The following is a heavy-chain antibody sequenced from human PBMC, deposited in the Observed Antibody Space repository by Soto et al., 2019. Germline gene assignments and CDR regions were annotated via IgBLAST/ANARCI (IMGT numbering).Heavy chain of an antibody. D-gene: IGHD3-9*01. J-gene: IGHJ4*02. CDR2: ISWNSGSI. CDR1: GFTFDDYS. V-gene: IGHV3-9*01. Sequence: EVQLVESGGGLVQPGRSLRLSCAASGFTFDDYSMHWVRQAPGKGLEWVSGISWNSGSIGYADSVKGRFTISSDNAKNSLYLQMSSLRAEDTALYYCAKGPYDILTDIWVDYWGQGTLVTVSS. CDR3: AKGPYDILTDIWVDY.